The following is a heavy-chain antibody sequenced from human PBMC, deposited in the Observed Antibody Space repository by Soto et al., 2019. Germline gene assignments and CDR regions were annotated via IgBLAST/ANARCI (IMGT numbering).Heavy chain of an antibody. J-gene: IGHJ6*02. CDR2: ISYDGSNK. CDR3: AREGRGRVRGVRYGMDV. Sequence: QVQLVESGGGVVQPGRSLRLSCAASGFTFSSYAMHWVRQAPGKGLEWVAVISYDGSNKYYADSVKGRFTISRDNSKNTLYLQMNRLRAEDTAVYYCAREGRGRVRGVRYGMDVWGQGTTVTVSS. CDR1: GFTFSSYA. V-gene: IGHV3-30-3*01. D-gene: IGHD3-10*01.